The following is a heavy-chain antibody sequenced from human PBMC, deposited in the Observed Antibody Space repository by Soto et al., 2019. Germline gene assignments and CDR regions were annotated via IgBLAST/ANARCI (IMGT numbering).Heavy chain of an antibody. V-gene: IGHV4-59*08. CDR3: ARRYGYSFDY. Sequence: AETLSLTYTISGHSISSYYSNLIRQPPGKGLEWIGYIYYSGSTNYNPSLKSRVTISVDTSKNQFSLKLSSVTAADTPVYYCARRYGYSFDYWGQGTLVTVSS. J-gene: IGHJ4*02. CDR1: GHSISSYY. CDR2: IYYSGST. D-gene: IGHD1-1*01.